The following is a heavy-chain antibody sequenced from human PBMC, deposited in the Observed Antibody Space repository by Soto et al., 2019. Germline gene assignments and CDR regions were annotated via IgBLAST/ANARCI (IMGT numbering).Heavy chain of an antibody. CDR3: ARAASGYYDSSGHYNCFDP. CDR1: GGSISSGGFY. Sequence: SETLSLTCTVSGGSISSGGFYWSWIRRHPGKGLEWIGYIYYSGSTYYNPSLKSRVTISVDTSKNQFSLKLSSVTAADTAVYYCARAASGYYDSSGHYNCFDPWAREPWSPSPQ. J-gene: IGHJ5*02. V-gene: IGHV4-31*03. CDR2: IYYSGST. D-gene: IGHD3-22*01.